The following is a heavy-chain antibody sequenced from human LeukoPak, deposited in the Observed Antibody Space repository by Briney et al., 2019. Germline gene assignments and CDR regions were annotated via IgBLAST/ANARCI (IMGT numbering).Heavy chain of an antibody. V-gene: IGHV1-46*01. D-gene: IGHD3-16*01. CDR1: GYAFTSYY. CDR3: AREDGGDYIDC. J-gene: IGHJ4*02. Sequence: ASVEVSCKASGYAFTSYYMHWVRQAPGQGLEWMGIINPSGGSTSYAQKLQGRVTMTRDTSTSTVYMELSSLRSEDTAVYYCAREDGGDYIDCWGQGTLVTVSS. CDR2: INPSGGST.